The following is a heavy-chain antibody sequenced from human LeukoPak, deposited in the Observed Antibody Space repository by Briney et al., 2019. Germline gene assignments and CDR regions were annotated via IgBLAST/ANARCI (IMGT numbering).Heavy chain of an antibody. CDR3: ARDLGNYDILTGYYPDY. V-gene: IGHV1-18*01. D-gene: IGHD3-9*01. CDR1: GYTFTSYG. CDR2: ISAYNGNT. Sequence: ASVKVSCKASGYTFTSYGISWVRQAPGQGLEWMGWISAYNGNTNYAQKLQGRVTMTTDTSTSTAYMELRSLRSEDTAVYYCARDLGNYDILTGYYPDYWGQGTLVTVSS. J-gene: IGHJ4*02.